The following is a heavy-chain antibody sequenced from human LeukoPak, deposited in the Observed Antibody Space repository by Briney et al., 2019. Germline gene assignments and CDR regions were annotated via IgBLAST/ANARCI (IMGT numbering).Heavy chain of an antibody. D-gene: IGHD6-19*01. CDR2: ISGSGGST. J-gene: IGHJ4*02. CDR3: AKDEDSSGWSFFDY. V-gene: IGHV3-23*01. Sequence: PGGSLRLSCAASGFTFSAIARGWVAQAPGKGRKGSSAISGSGGSTYYADSVKGRFTISRDNSKNTLYLQMNSPRAEDTAVYYCAKDEDSSGWSFFDYWGQGTLVTVSS. CDR1: GFTFSAIA.